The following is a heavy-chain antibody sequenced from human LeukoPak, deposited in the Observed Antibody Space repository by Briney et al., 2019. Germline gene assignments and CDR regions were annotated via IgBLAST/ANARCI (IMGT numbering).Heavy chain of an antibody. Sequence: SETLSLTCTVSGGSINSHSYYWVWIRQPPGKGLEWIGSVNYDGTSYSNPSLKSPVAVSVDTSRDQFSLKLSSLTAADTAVYYCARGHEGYDFRPDYWGQGTLVTVSS. D-gene: IGHD5-12*01. CDR1: GGSINSHSYY. CDR3: ARGHEGYDFRPDY. CDR2: VNYDGTS. V-gene: IGHV4-39*01. J-gene: IGHJ4*02.